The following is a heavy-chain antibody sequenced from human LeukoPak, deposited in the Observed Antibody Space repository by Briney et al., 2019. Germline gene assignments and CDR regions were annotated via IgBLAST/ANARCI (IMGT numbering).Heavy chain of an antibody. D-gene: IGHD3-22*01. J-gene: IGHJ4*02. CDR2: INHSGST. CDR1: GGSFSGYY. V-gene: IGHV4-34*01. Sequence: SETLSLTRAVYGGSFSGYYWSWIRQPPGKGLEWIGEINHSGSTNYNPSLKSRVTISVDTSKNQFSLKLSSVTAADTAVYYCARGRRYYYDSSGYFSFYYFDYWGQGTLVTVSS. CDR3: ARGRRYYYDSSGYFSFYYFDY.